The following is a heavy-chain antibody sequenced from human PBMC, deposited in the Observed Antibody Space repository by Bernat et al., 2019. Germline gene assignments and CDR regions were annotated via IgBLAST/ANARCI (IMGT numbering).Heavy chain of an antibody. J-gene: IGHJ4*02. V-gene: IGHV1-18*04. CDR1: GYTFTAYS. Sequence: QVQLVWSGAEVKKPGASVKVSCKASGYTFTAYSIIWVRQAPGQGLEWMGWISAYNGNTHYAQKLQGRVTMTTDTSTSTAYMELRSMRSDDTAVYYCARDPPPDGDDDGSFDYWGQGTLVTVSS. D-gene: IGHD4-17*01. CDR2: ISAYNGNT. CDR3: ARDPPPDGDDDGSFDY.